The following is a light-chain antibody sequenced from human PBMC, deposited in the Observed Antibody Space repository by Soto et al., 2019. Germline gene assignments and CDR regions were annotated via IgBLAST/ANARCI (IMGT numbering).Light chain of an antibody. CDR2: EVS. J-gene: IGLJ1*01. Sequence: QSALTQPASVSGSPGQSITISCTGTSSDVGGYNYVSWYQQHPGKAPKLMIYEVSNRPSGVSNRFSGSKSGNTASLTISGLQAEDEAGYYCSSYTSSSTVAFGTGTKVTGL. CDR3: SSYTSSSTVA. CDR1: SSDVGGYNY. V-gene: IGLV2-14*01.